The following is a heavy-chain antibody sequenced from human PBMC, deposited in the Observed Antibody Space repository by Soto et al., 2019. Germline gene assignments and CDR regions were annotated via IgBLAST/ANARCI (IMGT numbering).Heavy chain of an antibody. D-gene: IGHD2-21*01. J-gene: IGHJ4*02. Sequence: PSETLSLTCAVSGGSISSPNLWTWVRQPPGKGLEWIGEIYHIGSTNFNPPLKSRVTVSVDKSKNHFSLKLSSVTAADTAVYYCASPNPQRGSGFLFDYWGQGTLVTVSS. V-gene: IGHV4-4*02. CDR2: IYHIGST. CDR3: ASPNPQRGSGFLFDY. CDR1: GGSISSPNL.